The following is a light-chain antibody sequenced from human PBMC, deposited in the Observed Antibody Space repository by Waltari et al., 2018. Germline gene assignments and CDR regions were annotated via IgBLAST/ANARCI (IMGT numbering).Light chain of an antibody. CDR1: QSISSY. J-gene: IGKJ2*01. CDR3: QQSYSTPKT. V-gene: IGKV1-39*01. Sequence: DIQMTQSPSSLSASVGDRVTITCRASQSISSYLNWYQQKPGKAPKVLIYAASSLQSGVPSRFSGGGSGPDFTLTISSLQPEDFATYYCQQSYSTPKTFGQGTKLEIK. CDR2: AAS.